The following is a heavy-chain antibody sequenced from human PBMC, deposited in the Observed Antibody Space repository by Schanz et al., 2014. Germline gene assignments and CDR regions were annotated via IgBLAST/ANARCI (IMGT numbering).Heavy chain of an antibody. CDR1: GFTFGTFW. V-gene: IGHV3-7*03. D-gene: IGHD2-15*01. Sequence: EVQLVESGGGLLQPGGSLRLSCAASGFTFGTFWMSWVRQAPGKGLEWVANINQDGSDKSYVDSVKGRFTISRDNAKNSLYLQMNSLRAEDTAVYYCAKRVVVVGKIYYFDYWGQGTLVTVSS. J-gene: IGHJ4*02. CDR2: INQDGSDK. CDR3: AKRVVVVGKIYYFDY.